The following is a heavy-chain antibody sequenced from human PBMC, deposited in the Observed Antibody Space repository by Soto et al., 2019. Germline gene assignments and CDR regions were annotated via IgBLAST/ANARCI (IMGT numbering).Heavy chain of an antibody. V-gene: IGHV4-59*01. Sequence: SEPPSHTCHVPLGSISSYYWSWLRPPPGKALQSIGCIYYSGSTNYNPSLKSRVPIPVTTSKNQSSLKLGSVTAGDTAVYYCGRDYYVILPGYYMGKGFAPGGRGPLVTVS. CDR1: LGSISSYY. J-gene: IGHJ5*02. CDR2: IYYSGST. D-gene: IGHD3-9*01. CDR3: GRDYYVILPGYYMGKGFAP.